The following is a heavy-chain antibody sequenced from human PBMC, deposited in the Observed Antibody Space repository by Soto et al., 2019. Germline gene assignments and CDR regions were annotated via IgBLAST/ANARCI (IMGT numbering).Heavy chain of an antibody. V-gene: IGHV4-34*01. CDR1: GGSFSGYY. D-gene: IGHD6-6*01. J-gene: IGHJ4*02. CDR2: INHSGST. CDR3: ARGTKSLVIAARPSYYYY. Sequence: QVQLQQWGAGLLKPSETLSLTCAVYGGSFSGYYWSWIRQPPGKGLEWIGEINHSGSTNYNPSLKSRVTISVDTSKNQFSLKLSSVTAADTAVYYCARGTKSLVIAARPSYYYYWGQGTLVTVSS.